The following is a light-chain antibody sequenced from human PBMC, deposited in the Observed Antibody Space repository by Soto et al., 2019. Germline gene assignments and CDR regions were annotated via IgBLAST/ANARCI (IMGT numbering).Light chain of an antibody. CDR2: DAS. J-gene: IGKJ3*01. CDR3: QQYNSFSPS. Sequence: DIQMTQSPSTLSASVGDRVTITCRASQSISSWLAWYQQKPGKAPKVLIYDASSLESGVPSRFSGSGSGTEFSLTIISLQPDDFATYYCQQYNSFSPSFGPGTIVHIK. V-gene: IGKV1-5*01. CDR1: QSISSW.